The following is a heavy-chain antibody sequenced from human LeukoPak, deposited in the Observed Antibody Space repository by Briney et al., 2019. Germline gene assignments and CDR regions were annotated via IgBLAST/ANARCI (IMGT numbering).Heavy chain of an antibody. Sequence: GGSLRLSCAASGFTFSSYGMHWVRQAPGKGLEWVAVISYDGSNKYYADSVKGRFTISRDNSKNTPYLQMNSLRAEDTAVYYCAKDLVVVPDYWGQGTLVTVSS. J-gene: IGHJ4*02. V-gene: IGHV3-30*18. CDR3: AKDLVVVPDY. CDR1: GFTFSSYG. CDR2: ISYDGSNK. D-gene: IGHD2-21*01.